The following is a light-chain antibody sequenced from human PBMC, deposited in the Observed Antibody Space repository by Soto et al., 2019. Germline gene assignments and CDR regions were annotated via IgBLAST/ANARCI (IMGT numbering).Light chain of an antibody. CDR1: QSISNY. CDR3: QNYDSAPIT. Sequence: DIQMTQSPSSLSASVGDRVTITCRATQSISNYLNWYQQKPGKVPKVLIYAATTLQPGVPSRFSGSGSGTDFTLTINSLQPDDIATYYCQNYDSAPITFGQGTRLEIK. CDR2: AAT. V-gene: IGKV1-27*01. J-gene: IGKJ5*01.